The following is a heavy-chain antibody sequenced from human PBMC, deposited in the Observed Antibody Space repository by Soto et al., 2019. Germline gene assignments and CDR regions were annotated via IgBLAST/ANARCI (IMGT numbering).Heavy chain of an antibody. D-gene: IGHD1-1*01. CDR1: GFTIKSYT. Sequence: EVQLSESGGDLAQPGGSLRLSCAASGFTIKSYTMSWVRQVPGKGLEWLSGITGSDGSTYYADSVKGRFTISRDISKNTLYLRMNSLRVEDTAVYYCAKDKRRDGAWDFHYWGQGTLVTVSS. V-gene: IGHV3-23*01. J-gene: IGHJ4*02. CDR2: ITGSDGST. CDR3: AKDKRRDGAWDFHY.